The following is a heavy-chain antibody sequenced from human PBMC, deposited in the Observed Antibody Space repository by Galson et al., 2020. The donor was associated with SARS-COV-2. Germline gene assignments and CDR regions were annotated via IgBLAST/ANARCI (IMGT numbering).Heavy chain of an antibody. J-gene: IGHJ5*02. Sequence: SVNVSCKASGYKFTDYYMHWVLHAPGQGLECMGWINPNSDGAVSAQTFQGRLTLTTDTSITTAYLQLSSLTSDDTAVYYCARVYYGDKVDLWGQGTLVAVSS. D-gene: IGHD3-10*01. CDR2: INPNSDGA. CDR3: ARVYYGDKVDL. V-gene: IGHV1-2*02. CDR1: GYKFTDYY.